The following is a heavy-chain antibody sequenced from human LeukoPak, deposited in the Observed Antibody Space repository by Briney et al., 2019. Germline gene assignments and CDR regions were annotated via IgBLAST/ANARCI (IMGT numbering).Heavy chain of an antibody. Sequence: GGSLRLSCAASGFTFNTYWMSWFRQAPGKGLEWVANVKQDGSEKHYVDSVKGRFTISRDNAKSSLYLQMNSLRVEDTAVYYCARDGEDYFWSGYFPRPYWGQGTLVTVSS. CDR3: ARDGEDYFWSGYFPRPY. CDR2: VKQDGSEK. CDR1: GFTFNTYW. D-gene: IGHD3-3*01. V-gene: IGHV3-7*01. J-gene: IGHJ4*02.